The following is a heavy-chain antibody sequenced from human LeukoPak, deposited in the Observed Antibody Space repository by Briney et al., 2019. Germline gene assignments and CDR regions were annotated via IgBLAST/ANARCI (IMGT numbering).Heavy chain of an antibody. CDR1: GFTFSDYY. CDR3: ARSTAGIIAVAGSDY. Sequence: GGSLRLSCADSGFTFSDYYMSWIRQAPGKGLEWVSYISNSGSTIFYADSVKGRFTISRDNAKNSLYPQMNSLRAEDTAVYYCARSTAGIIAVAGSDYWGQGTLVTVSS. V-gene: IGHV3-11*04. J-gene: IGHJ4*02. D-gene: IGHD6-19*01. CDR2: ISNSGSTI.